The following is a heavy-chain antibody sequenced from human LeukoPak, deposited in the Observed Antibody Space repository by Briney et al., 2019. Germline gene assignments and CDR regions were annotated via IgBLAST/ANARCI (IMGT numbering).Heavy chain of an antibody. CDR3: AKLPRSWYQYYFDY. CDR2: ISGSGGST. V-gene: IGHV3-23*01. Sequence: GGSLRPSCAASGFTFSSYAMSWVRQAPGKGLEWVSAISGSGGSTYYADSVKGRFTISRDNSKNTLYPQTNSLRAEDTAVYYCAKLPRSWYQYYFDYWGQGTLVTVSS. D-gene: IGHD6-13*01. J-gene: IGHJ4*02. CDR1: GFTFSSYA.